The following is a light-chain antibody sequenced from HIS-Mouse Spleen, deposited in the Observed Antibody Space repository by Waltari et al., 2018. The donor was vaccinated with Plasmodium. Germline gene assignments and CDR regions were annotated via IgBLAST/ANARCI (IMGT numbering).Light chain of an antibody. J-gene: IGLJ3*02. CDR3: AAWDDSLNGQWV. V-gene: IGLV1-44*01. CDR2: SNT. Sequence: PGQRVTISCSGSSSNIGSNTVNWYQQLPGTAPKLLIYSNTQRPSGVPDRFSGSKSGTSASLAISGLQSEDEADYYCAAWDDSLNGQWVFGGGTKLTVL. CDR1: SSNIGSNT.